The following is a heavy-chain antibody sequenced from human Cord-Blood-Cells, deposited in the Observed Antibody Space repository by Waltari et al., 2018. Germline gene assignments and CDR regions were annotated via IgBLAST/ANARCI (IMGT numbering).Heavy chain of an antibody. D-gene: IGHD2-2*01. Sequence: QVQLVQSGAEVKKHGSSVKVSCKASGGTFSSYAISWVRQAPGQGLEWMGGIIPIFGTANYAQKFQGRVTITADESTSTAYMELSSLRSEDTAVYYCARGPDIVVVPAAISDYYYMDVWGKGTTVTVSS. CDR3: ARGPDIVVVPAAISDYYYMDV. CDR2: IIPIFGTA. J-gene: IGHJ6*03. V-gene: IGHV1-69*01. CDR1: GGTFSSYA.